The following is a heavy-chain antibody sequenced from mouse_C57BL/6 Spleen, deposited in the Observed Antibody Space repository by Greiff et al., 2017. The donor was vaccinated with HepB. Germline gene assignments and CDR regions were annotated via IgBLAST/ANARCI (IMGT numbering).Heavy chain of an antibody. CDR3: ARSPTGAY. CDR2: IDPSDSYT. Sequence: QVHVKQPGAELVMPGASVKLSCKASGYTFTSYWMHWVKQRPGQGLEWIGEIDPSDSYTNYNQKFKGKSTLTVDKSSSTAYMQLSSLTSEDSAVYYCARSPTGAYWGQGTLVTVSA. V-gene: IGHV1-69*01. J-gene: IGHJ3*01. D-gene: IGHD1-1*01. CDR1: GYTFTSYW.